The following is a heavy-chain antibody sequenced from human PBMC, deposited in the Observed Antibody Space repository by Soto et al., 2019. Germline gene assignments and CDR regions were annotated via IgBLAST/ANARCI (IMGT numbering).Heavy chain of an antibody. Sequence: SETLSLTCTISGGSISSGGYYWSWIRQHPGKGLEWIGYIYYSGSTYYNPSLKSRVTISVDTFKNQFSLKLSSVTAADTAVYYCARDGCSGGSCHFDYWGQGTLVTVSS. D-gene: IGHD2-15*01. CDR3: ARDGCSGGSCHFDY. J-gene: IGHJ4*02. CDR2: IYYSGST. V-gene: IGHV4-31*03. CDR1: GGSISSGGYY.